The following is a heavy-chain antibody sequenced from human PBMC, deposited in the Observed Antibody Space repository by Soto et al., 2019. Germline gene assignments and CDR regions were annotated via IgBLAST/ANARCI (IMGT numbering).Heavy chain of an antibody. CDR2: IYNSGNT. CDR3: ASGTKGVNYFDC. J-gene: IGHJ4*02. D-gene: IGHD2-8*01. CDR1: GGPISSGSYY. Sequence: QVQLQESGPGLVEPSQTLSLTCTVSGGPISSGSYYWSWIRQHPGKGLEWIGYIYNSGNTYYNPSLQSRVTISVDTSKNQFSVKLSSVTAADTAVYYCASGTKGVNYFDCWGQGTLVTVSS. V-gene: IGHV4-31*03.